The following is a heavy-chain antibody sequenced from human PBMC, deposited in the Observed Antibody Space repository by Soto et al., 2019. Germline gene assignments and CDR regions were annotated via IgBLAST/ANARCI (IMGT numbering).Heavy chain of an antibody. CDR3: ARAYYHDSSDYFALLPSRY. CDR1: GYTFTSYD. J-gene: IGHJ4*02. V-gene: IGHV1-8*01. D-gene: IGHD3-22*01. Sequence: ASVKVSCKASGYTFTSYDINWVRQATGQGLEWMGWMNPNSGNTGYAQKFQGRVTMTRNTSINTAYMELSSLRSEDTAVYYCARAYYHDSSDYFALLPSRYWGLGTLVTVSS. CDR2: MNPNSGNT.